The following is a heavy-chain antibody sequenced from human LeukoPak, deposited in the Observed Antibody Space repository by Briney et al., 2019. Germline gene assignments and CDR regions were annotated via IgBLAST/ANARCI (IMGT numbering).Heavy chain of an antibody. CDR2: IIPIFGTA. Sequence: GSSVKVSCKASGGTFSSYAISWVRQAPGQGLDWMGGIIPIFGTANYAQKFQGRVTITTDESTSTAYMELSSLRSEDTAVYYCARGGAARPAGWFDPWGQGTLVTVSS. CDR3: ARGGAARPAGWFDP. J-gene: IGHJ5*02. D-gene: IGHD6-6*01. CDR1: GGTFSSYA. V-gene: IGHV1-69*05.